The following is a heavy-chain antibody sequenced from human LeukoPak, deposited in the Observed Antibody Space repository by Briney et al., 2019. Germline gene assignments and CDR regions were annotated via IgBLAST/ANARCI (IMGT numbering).Heavy chain of an antibody. CDR3: ARGTDFQH. CDR2: IFYGGTT. CDR1: GGSINNYY. J-gene: IGHJ1*01. Sequence: SETLSLTCTVSGGSINNYYWSWVRQPPGKGLEWIGNIFYGGTTNYNPSLKSRVTVSVGTSKNQVSLKLSSVTAADTAVYYCARGTDFQHWGQGTLVTVSS. V-gene: IGHV4-59*08.